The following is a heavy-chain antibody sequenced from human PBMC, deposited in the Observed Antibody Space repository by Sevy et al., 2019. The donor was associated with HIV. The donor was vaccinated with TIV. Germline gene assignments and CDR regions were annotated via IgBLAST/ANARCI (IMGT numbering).Heavy chain of an antibody. Sequence: GGSLRLSCAASVFTSSNYAMSWVRQAPGKGLEWVSGLSGSGGSIYYADSVKGRFTISRDNSRNTLYLQMNSLRAEDTAVYYCAKDRIWELGDSFDVWGQGTMVTVSS. V-gene: IGHV3-23*01. CDR1: VFTSSNYA. D-gene: IGHD1-26*01. J-gene: IGHJ3*01. CDR3: AKDRIWELGDSFDV. CDR2: LSGSGGSI.